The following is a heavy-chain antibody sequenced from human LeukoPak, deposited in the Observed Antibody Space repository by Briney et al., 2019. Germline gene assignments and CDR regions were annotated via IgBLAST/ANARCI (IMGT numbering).Heavy chain of an antibody. V-gene: IGHV1-8*02. CDR1: GYTFTTYE. CDR2: MNPKSGYT. CDR3: ATDQGTMVRGVFNY. J-gene: IGHJ4*02. Sequence: APVKVSCKASGYTFTTYEINWVRQATGQGLEWMGWMNPKSGYTGLAQNFQGRVTLTEDTSTDTAYMELSSLRSEDTAVYYCATDQGTMVRGVFNYWGQGTLVTVSS. D-gene: IGHD3-10*01.